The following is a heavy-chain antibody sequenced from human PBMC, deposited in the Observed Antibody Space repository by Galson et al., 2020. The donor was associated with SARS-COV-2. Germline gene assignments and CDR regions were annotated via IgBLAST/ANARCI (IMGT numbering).Heavy chain of an antibody. J-gene: IGHJ4*02. Sequence: SLKIPCAAPGFTLHDYAMHWVRQAPGPGLEWVSGISWNSGSIGYADSVKGRFTISRDNAKNSLYLQMNSLRAEDTPLYYCAKAPNYWGQGALVTVSS. V-gene: IGHV3-9*01. CDR3: AKAPNY. CDR2: ISWNSGSI. CDR1: GFTLHDYA.